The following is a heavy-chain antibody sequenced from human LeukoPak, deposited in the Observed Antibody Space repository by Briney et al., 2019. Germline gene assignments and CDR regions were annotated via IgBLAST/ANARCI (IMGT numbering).Heavy chain of an antibody. CDR2: IAYNGRT. CDR1: GDSINSGVYF. Sequence: PSETLSLTRTVSGDSINSGVYFWGWIRQPPGKGLEWIGTIAYNGRTYYNSSLKSRATISIDMSNIHFSLKLSSVTAADPAMYFCARSYNWNGIDDWGQGTLVTVPS. D-gene: IGHD1-20*01. CDR3: ARSYNWNGIDD. V-gene: IGHV4-39*02. J-gene: IGHJ4*02.